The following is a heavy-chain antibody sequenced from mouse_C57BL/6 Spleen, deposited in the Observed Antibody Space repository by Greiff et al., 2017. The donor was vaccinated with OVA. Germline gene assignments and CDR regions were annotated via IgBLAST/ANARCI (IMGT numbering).Heavy chain of an antibody. Sequence: EVQVVESGGDLVKPGGSLKLSCAASGFTFSSYGMSWVRQTPDKRLEWVATISSGGSYTYYPDSVKGRFTISRDNAKNTLYLQMSSLKSEDTAMYYCARQGITTVVDAMDYWGQGTSVTVSS. CDR2: ISSGGSYT. D-gene: IGHD1-1*01. CDR3: ARQGITTVVDAMDY. J-gene: IGHJ4*01. CDR1: GFTFSSYG. V-gene: IGHV5-6*01.